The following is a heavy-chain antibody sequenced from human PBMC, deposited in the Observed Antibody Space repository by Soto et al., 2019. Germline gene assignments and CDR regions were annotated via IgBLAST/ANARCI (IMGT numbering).Heavy chain of an antibody. J-gene: IGHJ4*02. CDR2: ISYDGSNR. V-gene: IGHV3-30*18. CDR1: GFTFSNYG. CDR3: AKDRSTGWYYFDY. D-gene: IGHD6-19*01. Sequence: QVPLVESGGGVVQPGRSLRLSCAASGFTFSNYGMHWVRQAPGKGLEWVAVISYDGSNRYYADSVKGRFTISRDNXKNPLYLQMNSLRAEDTAVYYCAKDRSTGWYYFDYWGQGTLVTVSS.